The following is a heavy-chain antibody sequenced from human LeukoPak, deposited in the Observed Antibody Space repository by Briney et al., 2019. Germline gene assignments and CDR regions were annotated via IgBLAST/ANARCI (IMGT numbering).Heavy chain of an antibody. V-gene: IGHV5-51*01. CDR3: ARTWTSPTSRRRYYDYVWGSYRYDYFDY. Sequence: GESLKISCKGSGYSFTSYWIGWVRQMPGKGLEWMGIIYPGDSDTRYSPSFQGQVTISADKSISTAYLQWSSLKASDTAMYYCARTWTSPTSRRRYYDYVWGSYRYDYFDYWGQGTLVTVSS. D-gene: IGHD3-16*02. CDR1: GYSFTSYW. CDR2: IYPGDSDT. J-gene: IGHJ4*02.